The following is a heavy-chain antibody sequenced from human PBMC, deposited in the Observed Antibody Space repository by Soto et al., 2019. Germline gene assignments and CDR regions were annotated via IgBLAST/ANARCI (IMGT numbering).Heavy chain of an antibody. CDR1: GGSFSGYI. CDR3: AREGVYGSGSYYNGY. D-gene: IGHD3-10*01. CDR2: INHSGST. V-gene: IGHV4-34*01. Sequence: SETLSLTCDVYGGSFSGYIWTWIRQTPGKGLRWIGQINHSGSTNYNPSLKSRVTISVDKSKNQFSLKLSSVTAADTAVYYCAREGVYGSGSYYNGYWGQGTLVTVSS. J-gene: IGHJ4*02.